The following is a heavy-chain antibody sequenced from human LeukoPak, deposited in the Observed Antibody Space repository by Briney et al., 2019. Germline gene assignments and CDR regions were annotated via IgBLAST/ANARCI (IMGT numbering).Heavy chain of an antibody. CDR3: ARAVAGPNQYDY. D-gene: IGHD6-19*01. CDR2: TYYRSKWYN. CDR1: GDSVSSNSAA. J-gene: IGHJ4*02. Sequence: SQTLSLTCVISGDSVSSNSAASNWIRHSPSRGLEWLGRTYYRSKWYNDYAVSVKSRITINPDTSKNQFSLQLTSVTPEDTAVYYCARAVAGPNQYDYWGQGTLVTVSS. V-gene: IGHV6-1*01.